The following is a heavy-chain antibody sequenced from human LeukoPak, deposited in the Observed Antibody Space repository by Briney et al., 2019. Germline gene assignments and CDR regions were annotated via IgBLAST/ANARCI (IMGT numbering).Heavy chain of an antibody. Sequence: GRSLRLSCAASGFTFSSYSMHWVRQAPGKGLEWVSSISSSSYYIYYADSVKGRFTISRDNAKNSLYLQMNSLRAEDTAVYYCARGTVTMVDYWGQGTLVTVSS. CDR1: GFTFSSYS. V-gene: IGHV3-21*01. D-gene: IGHD3-10*01. J-gene: IGHJ4*02. CDR3: ARGTVTMVDY. CDR2: ISSSSYYI.